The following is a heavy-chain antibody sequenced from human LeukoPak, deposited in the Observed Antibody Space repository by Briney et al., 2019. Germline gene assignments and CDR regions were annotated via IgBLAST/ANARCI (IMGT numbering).Heavy chain of an antibody. CDR2: ISYDGSNK. D-gene: IGHD3-22*01. CDR1: GFTFSSYA. CDR3: ARAANYYDSSGSPLSDY. V-gene: IGHV3-30-3*01. Sequence: PGGSLRLSCAASGFTFSSYAMHWVRQAPGKGLEWAAVISYDGSNKYYADSVKGRFTISRDNSKNTLYLQMNSLRAEDTAVYYCARAANYYDSSGSPLSDYWGQGTLVTVSS. J-gene: IGHJ4*02.